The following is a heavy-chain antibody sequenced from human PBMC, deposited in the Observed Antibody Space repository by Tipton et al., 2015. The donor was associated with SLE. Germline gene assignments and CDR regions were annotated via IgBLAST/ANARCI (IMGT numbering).Heavy chain of an antibody. CDR2: IYYSGST. CDR1: GGSISSYY. J-gene: IGHJ4*02. D-gene: IGHD1-14*01. CDR3: ARGNPSLFDY. Sequence: TLSLTCTVSGGSISSYYWSWIRQPPGKGLEWIGYIYYSGSTNYNPSLKSRVTISVDTSKNQSSLKLSSVTAADTAVYYCARGNPSLFDYWGQGTLVTVSS. V-gene: IGHV4-59*01.